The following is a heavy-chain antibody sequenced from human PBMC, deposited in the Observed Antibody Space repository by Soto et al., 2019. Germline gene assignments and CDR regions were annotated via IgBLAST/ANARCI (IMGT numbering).Heavy chain of an antibody. V-gene: IGHV1-69*02. D-gene: IGHD3-10*01. CDR3: ASGVRGGIALFDY. CDR1: GGTFSSYT. J-gene: IGHJ4*02. Sequence: QVQLVQSGAEVKKPGSSVKVSCKASGGTFSSYTISWVRQAPGQGLEWMGRIIPILGIANYAQKFQGRVTITADKSTSTAYMELSSLRSEDTAVYYCASGVRGGIALFDYWGQGTLVTVSS. CDR2: IIPILGIA.